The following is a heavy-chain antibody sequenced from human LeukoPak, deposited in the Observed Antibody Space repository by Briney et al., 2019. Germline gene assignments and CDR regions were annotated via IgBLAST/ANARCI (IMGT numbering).Heavy chain of an antibody. CDR1: GFTFSSYS. D-gene: IGHD3-10*01. V-gene: IGHV3-48*01. CDR2: ISSSSSTI. CDR3: AARGGRYSLNYDY. Sequence: GGSLRLSCAASGFTFSSYSMNWVRQAPGKGLEWVSYISSSSSTIYYADSVKGRFTISRDNAKNSLYLQMNSLRAEDTAVYYCAARGGRYSLNYDYWGQGTLVTVSS. J-gene: IGHJ4*02.